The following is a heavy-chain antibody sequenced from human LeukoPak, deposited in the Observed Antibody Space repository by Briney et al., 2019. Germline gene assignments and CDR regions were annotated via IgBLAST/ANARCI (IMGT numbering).Heavy chain of an antibody. CDR3: ASAHPNYCSGGSCYNDY. V-gene: IGHV3-30*02. CDR2: IRYDGSNK. CDR1: GFTFSTYG. Sequence: GGSLRLSCASSGFTFSTYGMHWVRQAPGKGLEWVAFIRYDGSNKYYADSVKGRFTISRDNSKNTLYLQMNSLRAEDTAVYYCASAHPNYCSGGSCYNDYWGQGPLVTVSS. J-gene: IGHJ4*02. D-gene: IGHD2-15*01.